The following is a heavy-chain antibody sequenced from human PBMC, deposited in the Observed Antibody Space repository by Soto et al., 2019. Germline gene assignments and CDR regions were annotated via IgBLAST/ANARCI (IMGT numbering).Heavy chain of an antibody. CDR3: ARESEDLTSNFDY. J-gene: IGHJ4*02. V-gene: IGHV3-21*06. Sequence: PWWSLRLSCSASGFSFTRYGMNWVRQAPGKGVEWVSSISSTTNYISYGDSMKGRFTISRDNAKNSLYLEMNSLRAEDTAVYYCARESEDLTSNFDYWGQGTLVTVSS. CDR1: GFSFTRYG. CDR2: ISSTTNYI.